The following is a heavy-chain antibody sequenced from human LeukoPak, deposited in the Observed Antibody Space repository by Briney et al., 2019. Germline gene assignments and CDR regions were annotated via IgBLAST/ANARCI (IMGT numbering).Heavy chain of an antibody. CDR3: ARHTNYCSGGTCSTGWFDP. CDR2: IYPPDSDA. V-gene: IGHV5-51*01. Sequence: GESLKISCKASGYSFSNSWIAWVRQMPGKGLECLGFIYPPDSDAKYSPSFQGQVTISADRATSTAFLQWASLKASDTAIYYCARHTNYCSGGTCSTGWFDPWGQGTLVTVSS. J-gene: IGHJ5*02. D-gene: IGHD2-15*01. CDR1: GYSFSNSW.